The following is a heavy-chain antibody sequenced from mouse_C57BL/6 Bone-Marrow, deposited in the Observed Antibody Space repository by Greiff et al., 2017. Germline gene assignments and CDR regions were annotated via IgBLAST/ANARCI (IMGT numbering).Heavy chain of an antibody. CDR1: GFSFTSYG. J-gene: IGHJ4*01. CDR2: IWSGGST. D-gene: IGHD2-1*01. V-gene: IGHV2-2*01. Sequence: QVQLQQSGPGLVQPSQSLSITCTASGFSFTSYGVHWVRQSPGKGLEWLGVIWSGGSTDYNAAFISRLSISKDNSKSQVFFKMNSLHADDTAIYYCGRNGNFLYYYAMGYWGQGTSVTVSS. CDR3: GRNGNFLYYYAMGY.